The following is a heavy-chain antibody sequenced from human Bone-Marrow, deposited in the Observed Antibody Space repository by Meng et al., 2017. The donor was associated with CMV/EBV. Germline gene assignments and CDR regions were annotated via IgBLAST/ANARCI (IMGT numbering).Heavy chain of an antibody. V-gene: IGHV3-7*01. CDR3: ARAPLDDPATIDFYYYTLDV. Sequence: GGSLRLSCAASGFTFSSYWMSWVRQAPGKGLEWVANIKQDGSEKYYVDSVKGRFTISRDNANNSLSLQMNSLRAEDTAVYYCARAPLDDPATIDFYYYTLDVWGQGTTVTVSS. J-gene: IGHJ6*02. CDR1: GFTFSSYW. D-gene: IGHD2-2*01. CDR2: IKQDGSEK.